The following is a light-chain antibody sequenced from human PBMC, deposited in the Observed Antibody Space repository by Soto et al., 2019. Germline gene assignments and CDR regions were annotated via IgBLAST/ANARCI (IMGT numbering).Light chain of an antibody. CDR1: QSFSSNY. V-gene: IGKV3-20*01. CDR3: QQYSSVWT. Sequence: EIVLTQSPGTLSLSPGERATLSCRASQSFSSNYLAWYQQKPGQAPRILIYGATTRATGIPDRFSGSESGTDFNLTISRLEPEDSAVYYCQQYSSVWTFGQGTKVEI. CDR2: GAT. J-gene: IGKJ1*01.